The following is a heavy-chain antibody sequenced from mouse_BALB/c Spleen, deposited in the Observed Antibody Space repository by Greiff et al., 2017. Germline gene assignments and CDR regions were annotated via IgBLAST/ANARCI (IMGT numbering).Heavy chain of an antibody. CDR1: GFNIKDYY. Sequence: VQLKESGAELVRSGASVKLSCTASGFNIKDYYMHWVKQRPEQGLEWIGWIDPENGDTEYAPKFQGKATMTADTSSNTAYLQLSSLTSEDTAVYYCNANYEVFAYWGQGTLVTVSA. CDR2: IDPENGDT. J-gene: IGHJ3*01. V-gene: IGHV14-4*02. CDR3: NANYEVFAY. D-gene: IGHD2-1*01.